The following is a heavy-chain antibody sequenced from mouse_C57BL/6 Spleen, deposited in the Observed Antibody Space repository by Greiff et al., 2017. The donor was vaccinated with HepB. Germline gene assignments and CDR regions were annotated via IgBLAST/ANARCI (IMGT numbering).Heavy chain of an antibody. J-gene: IGHJ2*01. D-gene: IGHD1-1*01. CDR3: ARQYYYGSSYNEYYFDY. Sequence: EVQRVESGGDLVKPGGSLKLSCAASGFTFSSYGMSWVRQTPDKRLEWVATISSGGSYTYYPDSVKGRFTISRDNAKNTLYLQMSSLKSEDTAMYYCARQYYYGSSYNEYYFDYWGQGTTLTVSS. V-gene: IGHV5-6*01. CDR1: GFTFSSYG. CDR2: ISSGGSYT.